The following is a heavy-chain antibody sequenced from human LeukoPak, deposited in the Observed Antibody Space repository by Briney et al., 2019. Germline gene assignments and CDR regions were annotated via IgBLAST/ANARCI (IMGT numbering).Heavy chain of an antibody. Sequence: EASVKDSCKASGYTFTGFYIHWVRQAPGQGREWMGWVNPNSGDKNYGQKFQGRVTMTRDKCINTAYMGLSRLRSDDTAVFYCTRRTGGFSSSPYDYWGQGTLVTVSS. CDR2: VNPNSGDK. V-gene: IGHV1-2*02. CDR3: TRRTGGFSSSPYDY. J-gene: IGHJ4*02. CDR1: GYTFTGFY. D-gene: IGHD6-13*01.